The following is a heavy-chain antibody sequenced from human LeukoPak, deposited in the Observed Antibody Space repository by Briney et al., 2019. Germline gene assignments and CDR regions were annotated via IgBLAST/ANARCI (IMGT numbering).Heavy chain of an antibody. Sequence: GGSLRLSCAASGFTFNIFAMNWVRQASGRGLEWVSTISGSGISTYYADSVKGRFTISRDNSKNTLYLQINSLRDEDTAVYFCAKDQHGYDRPIDYWGQGTLVTVSS. V-gene: IGHV3-23*01. D-gene: IGHD5-12*01. J-gene: IGHJ4*02. CDR3: AKDQHGYDRPIDY. CDR1: GFTFNIFA. CDR2: ISGSGIST.